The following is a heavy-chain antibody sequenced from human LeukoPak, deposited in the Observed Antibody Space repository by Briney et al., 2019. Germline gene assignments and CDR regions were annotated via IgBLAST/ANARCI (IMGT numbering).Heavy chain of an antibody. Sequence: SETLSLTCAVYGGSFSGFYWSWIRQPPGKGLEWIGEINHSGSTYYNPSLKSRVTISVDTSKNQFSLKLTSVTAADTAVYYCATLGEYYDSSGYYYNWGQGTLVTVYS. CDR1: GGSFSGFY. D-gene: IGHD3-22*01. J-gene: IGHJ4*02. V-gene: IGHV4-34*01. CDR2: INHSGST. CDR3: ATLGEYYDSSGYYYN.